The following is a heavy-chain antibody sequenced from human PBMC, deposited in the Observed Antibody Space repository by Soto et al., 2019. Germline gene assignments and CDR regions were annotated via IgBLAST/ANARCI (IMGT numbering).Heavy chain of an antibody. CDR1: GGSISSYY. D-gene: IGHD2-15*01. CDR2: IYYSGST. V-gene: IGHV4-59*12. Sequence: TSETLSLTCTVSGGSISSYYWSWIRQPPGKGLEWIGYIYYSGSTNYNPSLKSRVTISVDTSKNQISLNLSSVTAADSAVYYCTRRKPVVVAAPRHYYYGLDVWGQGTTVTVSS. J-gene: IGHJ6*02. CDR3: TRRKPVVVAAPRHYYYGLDV.